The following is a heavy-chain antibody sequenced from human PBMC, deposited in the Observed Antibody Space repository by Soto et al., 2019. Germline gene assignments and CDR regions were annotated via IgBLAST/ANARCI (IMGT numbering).Heavy chain of an antibody. D-gene: IGHD3-10*01. CDR1: GFTVSNNY. V-gene: IGHV3-53*01. CDR3: TSVLMVRGSSKWAFDI. CDR2: IYPSDTT. Sequence: EMQLVESGGGLIQPGGSLRLSCAASGFTVSNNYMTWVRQAPGKGLEWVSVIYPSDTTFYAASVKGRFTVSRDNSKITVSLQMNSLRDEDTAGYFCTSVLMVRGSSKWAFDIWGQGTTVTVSS. J-gene: IGHJ3*02.